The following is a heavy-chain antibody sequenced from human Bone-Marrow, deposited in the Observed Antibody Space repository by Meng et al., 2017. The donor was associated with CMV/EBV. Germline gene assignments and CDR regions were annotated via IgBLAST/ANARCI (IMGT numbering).Heavy chain of an antibody. CDR1: GYTFTSYG. J-gene: IGHJ6*02. CDR3: ARVMSRGFPRYCSSTSCDKRGMDV. CDR2: ISAYNGNT. V-gene: IGHV1-18*01. D-gene: IGHD2-2*02. Sequence: ASVKVSCKASGYTFTSYGISWVRQAPGQGLEWMGWISAYNGNTNYARKLQGRVTMTTDTSTSTAYMELRSLRSDDTAVYYCARVMSRGFPRYCSSTSCDKRGMDVWGQGTTVTVSS.